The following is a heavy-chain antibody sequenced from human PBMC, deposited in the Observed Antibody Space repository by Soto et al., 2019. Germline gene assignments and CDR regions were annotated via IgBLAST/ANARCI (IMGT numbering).Heavy chain of an antibody. Sequence: SETLSLTCAVYGGSFSGYYWSWIRQPPGKGLEWIGEINHSGSTNYNPSLKSRVTISVDTSKNQFSLKLSSVTAADTAVYYCATLGGELSSENNWFDPWGQGTLVTVSS. CDR2: INHSGST. J-gene: IGHJ5*02. CDR1: GGSFSGYY. V-gene: IGHV4-34*01. D-gene: IGHD3-16*02. CDR3: ATLGGELSSENNWFDP.